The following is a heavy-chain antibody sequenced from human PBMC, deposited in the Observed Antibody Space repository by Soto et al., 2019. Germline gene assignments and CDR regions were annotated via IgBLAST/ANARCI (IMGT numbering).Heavy chain of an antibody. CDR1: GGTFSSYA. D-gene: IGHD3-22*01. J-gene: IGHJ3*02. Sequence: SVKVSCKASGGTFSSYAISWVRQAPGQGLEWMGGIIPIFGTANYAQKFQGRVTITADESTSTAYMELSSLRSEDTAVYYCARDPLTYYYDSSGWASGAFDIWGQGAMVTVSS. V-gene: IGHV1-69*13. CDR3: ARDPLTYYYDSSGWASGAFDI. CDR2: IIPIFGTA.